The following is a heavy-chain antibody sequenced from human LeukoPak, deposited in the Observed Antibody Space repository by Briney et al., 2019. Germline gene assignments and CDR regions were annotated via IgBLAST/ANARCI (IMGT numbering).Heavy chain of an antibody. J-gene: IGHJ2*01. Sequence: TSETLSLTCAVSGGSISSSNWWSWVRPPPGKGLEGIGEIYHSGSTNYNPSLKSRVTISVYKSKNQYSLKLSSVTAADSAVYYCARAPPPPYYDFWSGFRRWYFDLWGRGTLVTVSS. V-gene: IGHV4-4*02. D-gene: IGHD3-3*01. CDR3: ARAPPPPYYDFWSGFRRWYFDL. CDR2: IYHSGST. CDR1: GGSISSSNW.